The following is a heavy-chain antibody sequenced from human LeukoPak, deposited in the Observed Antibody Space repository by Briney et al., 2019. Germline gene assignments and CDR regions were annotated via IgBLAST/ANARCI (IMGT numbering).Heavy chain of an antibody. J-gene: IGHJ3*02. D-gene: IGHD3-22*01. V-gene: IGHV4-59*11. CDR1: GGSISSHY. CDR3: TRLIDNDSSGYPDTFDM. Sequence: PSETLSLTCSVSGGSISSHYWSWIRQPPGKELEGTGYLFHSGSTNYNPSLQSRVTISHNTSRNHFSLTQTYVNAAETAVYYCTRLIDNDSSGYPDTFDMWGQATMVSVCS. CDR2: LFHSGST.